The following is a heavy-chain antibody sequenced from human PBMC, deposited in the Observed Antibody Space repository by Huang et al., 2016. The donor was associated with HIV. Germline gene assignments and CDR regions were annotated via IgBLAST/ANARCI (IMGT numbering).Heavy chain of an antibody. J-gene: IGHJ3*02. CDR1: GGSISTGNYD. CDR3: ARVESGYYDAFDI. Sequence: QVQLQESGPGLVKPSETLSLTCTVSGGSISTGNYDWSWIRQPAGKGLGWVGHLSTCGRSNYNPSLKSRVTISLDTSKTQFSLKLSSVTAADSAVYYCARVESGYYDAFDIWGPGTTVTVSS. D-gene: IGHD3-3*01. CDR2: LSTCGRS. V-gene: IGHV4-61*09.